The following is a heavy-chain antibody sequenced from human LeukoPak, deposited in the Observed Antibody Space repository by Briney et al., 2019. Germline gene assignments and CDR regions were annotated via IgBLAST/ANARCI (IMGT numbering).Heavy chain of an antibody. Sequence: GGSLRLSCAASGFTVSSNYMSWVRQAPGKGLEWVSVIYSGGSTYYADSVKGRFTISRDNSKNTLYLQMNSLRAEDTAVYYCARVIEQLWPPTGYGMDVWGQGTTVTVSS. V-gene: IGHV3-66*01. J-gene: IGHJ6*02. CDR3: ARVIEQLWPPTGYGMDV. CDR2: IYSGGST. CDR1: GFTVSSNY. D-gene: IGHD5-18*01.